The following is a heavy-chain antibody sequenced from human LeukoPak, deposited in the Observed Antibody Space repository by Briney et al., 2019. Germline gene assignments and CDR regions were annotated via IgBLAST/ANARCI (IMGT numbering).Heavy chain of an antibody. V-gene: IGHV3-7*01. CDR1: GITLIGRW. Sequence: PGGSLRLSCAASGITLIGRWMTWVRQAPGKGLEWVATIKDDGSNTYYVDSVKGRFTISRDNAKNSLYLQMSNLRVEDTAVYYCVDLGYSGCGQGTQVTVSS. CDR3: VDLGYSG. CDR2: IKDDGSNT. D-gene: IGHD5-18*01. J-gene: IGHJ4*02.